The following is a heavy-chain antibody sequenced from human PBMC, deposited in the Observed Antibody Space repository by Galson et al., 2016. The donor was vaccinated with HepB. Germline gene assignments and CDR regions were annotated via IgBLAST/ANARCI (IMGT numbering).Heavy chain of an antibody. CDR3: VRWDRALR. CDR1: GFTFTSYA. Sequence: SLRLSCAASGFTFTSYAMHWVRQAPGKAPEYVSTISSNGGSTYYAASVKGRFTISRDNSKNTLYLQMSSLRAEGTAVYFCVRWDRALRWGQGTLVTVSS. V-gene: IGHV3-64D*06. CDR2: ISSNGGST. D-gene: IGHD1-26*01. J-gene: IGHJ4*02.